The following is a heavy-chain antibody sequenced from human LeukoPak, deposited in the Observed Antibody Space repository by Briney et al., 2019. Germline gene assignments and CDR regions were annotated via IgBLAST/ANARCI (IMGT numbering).Heavy chain of an antibody. V-gene: IGHV1-2*02. D-gene: IGHD4-17*01. CDR3: VRSYGDAQRCPY. J-gene: IGHJ4*02. CDR1: GYTFTDYY. Sequence: GASVKVSCKASGYTFTDYYLHWVRQAPGQGLEWMGWINPKSGGTNYAQKFQGRVTMTRDTSISTAYMELSRLRSDDTAVYYCVRSYGDAQRCPYWGQGTLVTVSS. CDR2: INPKSGGT.